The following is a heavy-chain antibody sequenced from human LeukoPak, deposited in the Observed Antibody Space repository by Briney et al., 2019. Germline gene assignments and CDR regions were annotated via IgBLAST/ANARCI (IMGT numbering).Heavy chain of an antibody. CDR1: GITFRNYA. CDR3: AKDLFL. D-gene: IGHD2-21*01. CDR2: IQYDGSHE. Sequence: PGGSLRLSCVVSGITFRNYAMSWVRQAPGKGLEWLSFIQYDGSHENYSDSVKGRFTISRDNSRNTLYLQMYSLRPDDTAVYYCAKDLFLWGQGTVVTVSS. V-gene: IGHV3-30*02. J-gene: IGHJ3*01.